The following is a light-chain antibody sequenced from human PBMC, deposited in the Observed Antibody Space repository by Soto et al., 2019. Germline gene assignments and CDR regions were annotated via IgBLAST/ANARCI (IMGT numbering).Light chain of an antibody. V-gene: IGLV2-14*02. J-gene: IGLJ3*02. CDR2: EVS. CDR3: SSFTKSDTWV. CDR1: SSDVGSYNR. Sequence: QSVLTQPASVSGSPGQSITISCTGGSSDVGSYNRVSWYRQYPGKAPQLIIYEVSKRPSGVSNRFSGSKSGNTASLTISGLQAEDETDYFCSSFTKSDTWVIGGGTKVTVL.